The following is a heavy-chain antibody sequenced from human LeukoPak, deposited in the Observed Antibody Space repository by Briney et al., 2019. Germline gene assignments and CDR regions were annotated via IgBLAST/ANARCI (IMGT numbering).Heavy chain of an antibody. J-gene: IGHJ4*02. CDR1: GGSFSGYY. D-gene: IGHD5-24*01. V-gene: IGHV4-34*01. Sequence: PSETLSLTCGVSGGSFSGYYWSWIRQPPGKGLEWIGDINHSGSTNYNPSLKSRVTISVDTSKNQFSLKLSSVTAADTAVYYCARAGLQLRYFDYWGQGTLVTVSS. CDR2: INHSGST. CDR3: ARAGLQLRYFDY.